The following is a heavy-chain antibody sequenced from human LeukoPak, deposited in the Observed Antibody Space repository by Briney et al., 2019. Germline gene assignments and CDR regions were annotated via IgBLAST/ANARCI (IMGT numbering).Heavy chain of an antibody. CDR2: LNWNGGST. D-gene: IGHD2-2*01. V-gene: IGHV3-20*04. CDR1: GFPLVDFG. J-gene: IGHJ6*02. Sequence: PGGPLGFPCPAPGFPLVDFGWTGVGQAPGKGLEWVPGLNWNGGSTGYADSVKGRFTISRDNAKNSLYLQMNSLRAEDTALYYCARDYCSSTSFGCYYGMDVWGQGTTVTVSS. CDR3: ARDYCSSTSFGCYYGMDV.